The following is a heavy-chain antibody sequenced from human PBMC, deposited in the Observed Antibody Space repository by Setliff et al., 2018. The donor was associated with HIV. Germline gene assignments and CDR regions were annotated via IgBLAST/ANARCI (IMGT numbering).Heavy chain of an antibody. V-gene: IGHV1-69*10. J-gene: IGHJ1*01. CDR2: IIPILGIA. D-gene: IGHD3-22*01. CDR1: GGTFSSYA. Sequence: ASVKVSCKASGGTFSSYAISWVRQAPGQGLEWMGGIIPILGIANYAQKFQGRVTITTDESTSTAYMELRSLRSDDTAVYYCASYYYDSSGYFWYFQHWGQGTLVTVSS. CDR3: ASYYYDSSGYFWYFQH.